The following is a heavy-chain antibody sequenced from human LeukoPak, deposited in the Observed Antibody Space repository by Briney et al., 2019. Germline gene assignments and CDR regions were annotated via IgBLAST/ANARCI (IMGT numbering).Heavy chain of an antibody. V-gene: IGHV3-30*03. CDR3: ASINRDSSGYGGLEY. D-gene: IGHD3-22*01. Sequence: PGGSLRLSCAASGFTFSIYATHWVRQAPGKGLEWVAVISYDGSNKYYADSVKGRFTISRDNSKNTLYLQMNSLRAEDTAVYYCASINRDSSGYGGLEYWGQGTLVTVSS. CDR1: GFTFSIYA. J-gene: IGHJ4*02. CDR2: ISYDGSNK.